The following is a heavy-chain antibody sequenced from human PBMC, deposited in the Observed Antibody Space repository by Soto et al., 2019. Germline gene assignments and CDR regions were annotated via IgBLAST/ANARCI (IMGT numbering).Heavy chain of an antibody. Sequence: SETLSLICTVSGGSISSYYWSWIRQPAGKGLEWIGRIYTSGSTNYNPSLKSRVTMSVDTSKNQFSLKLSSVTAADTAVYYCARATYSSGWYYGLDYWGQGTLVTVSS. D-gene: IGHD6-19*01. CDR2: IYTSGST. CDR1: GGSISSYY. J-gene: IGHJ4*02. CDR3: ARATYSSGWYYGLDY. V-gene: IGHV4-4*07.